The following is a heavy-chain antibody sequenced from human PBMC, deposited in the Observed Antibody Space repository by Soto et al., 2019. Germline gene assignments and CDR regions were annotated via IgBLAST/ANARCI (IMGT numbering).Heavy chain of an antibody. CDR1: GVPFSHYW. J-gene: IGHJ5*02. Sequence: MQLVESGAGSVQPGGSLRLSCAASGVPFSHYWMHWVRQTPGKGLVWVSRINPAGTTTNYADSVEGRFTISRDNADSALFLQMNSLSDENTAIYYCTSDTFGLRDTWGQGPLVTVSS. V-gene: IGHV3-74*01. CDR2: INPAGTTT. CDR3: TSDTFGLRDT. D-gene: IGHD3-16*01.